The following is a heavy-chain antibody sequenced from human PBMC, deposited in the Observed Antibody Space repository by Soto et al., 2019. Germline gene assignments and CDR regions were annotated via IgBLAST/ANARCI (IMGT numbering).Heavy chain of an antibody. CDR1: GFTFDTYV. J-gene: IGHJ4*02. CDR3: AVLSGVVANTGY. CDR2: INGAGYST. V-gene: IGHV3-23*01. D-gene: IGHD3-22*01. Sequence: GGSLRLSCAASGFTFDTYVMSWVRQAPGKGLEWASAINGAGYSTYYADSVKGRFTISRDNSKNTLYLHMNGLRAEDTALYYCAVLSGVVANTGYWGQGTLVTVSS.